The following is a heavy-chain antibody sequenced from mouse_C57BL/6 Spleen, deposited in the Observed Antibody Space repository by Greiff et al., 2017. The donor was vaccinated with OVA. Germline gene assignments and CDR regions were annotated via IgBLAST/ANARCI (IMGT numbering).Heavy chain of an antibody. CDR3: ARDYGSRYGYYAMDY. D-gene: IGHD1-1*01. J-gene: IGHJ4*01. Sequence: VQLQQPGAELVKPGASVKLSCKASGYTFTSYWMHWVKQRPGQGLEWIGMIHPNSGSTNYNEKFKSKATLTVDKSSSTAYMQLSSLTSEDSAVYYCARDYGSRYGYYAMDYWGQGTSVTVSS. V-gene: IGHV1-64*01. CDR2: IHPNSGST. CDR1: GYTFTSYW.